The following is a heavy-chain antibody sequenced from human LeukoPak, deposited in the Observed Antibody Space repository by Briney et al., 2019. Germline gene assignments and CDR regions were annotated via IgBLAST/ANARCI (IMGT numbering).Heavy chain of an antibody. V-gene: IGHV4-30-4*01. CDR2: IYYSGST. CDR1: GGSISSGGYY. J-gene: IGHJ4*02. CDR3: ARSEGYYFDQ. Sequence: SVTLSLTCTVSGGSISSGGYYWSWIRQPPGKGLEWIGYIYYSGSTYYNPSLKSRVTISVDTSKNQFSLKLSSVTAADTAVYYCARSEGYYFDQWGQGTLVTVSS.